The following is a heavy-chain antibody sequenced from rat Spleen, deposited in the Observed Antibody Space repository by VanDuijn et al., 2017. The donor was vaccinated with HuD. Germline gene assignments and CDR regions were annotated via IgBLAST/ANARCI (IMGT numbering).Heavy chain of an antibody. D-gene: IGHD1-2*01. Sequence: VPLTESGPGLVQPPQNLFPPLPVPRFSFTTYNVHRVSQPPGKGLEWMGGIWGDGSTNYNSALKSRLSISRDTSKSQVYLKLNSLQTEDTATYYCARGDYSSPRGGYWGQGVMVTVSS. CDR1: RFSFTTYN. CDR2: IWGDGST. J-gene: IGHJ2*01. V-gene: IGHV2-1*01. CDR3: ARGDYSSPRGGY.